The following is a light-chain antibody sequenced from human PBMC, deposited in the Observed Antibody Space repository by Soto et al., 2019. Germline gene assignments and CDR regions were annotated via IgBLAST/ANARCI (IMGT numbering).Light chain of an antibody. V-gene: IGKV3-11*01. CDR1: QSVSSY. CDR3: QRRSNWPRLT. Sequence: EIVLTQSPATLSLSPGERATIYCRASQSVSSYLAWYQQKPGQAPRLLIYDASNRATGIPARFSGSGSGTDFTLTISSLEPEDFAVYYCQRRSNWPRLTFGGGTKVDIK. J-gene: IGKJ4*01. CDR2: DAS.